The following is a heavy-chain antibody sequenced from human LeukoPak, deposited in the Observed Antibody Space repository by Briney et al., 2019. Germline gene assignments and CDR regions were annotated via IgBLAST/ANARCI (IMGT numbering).Heavy chain of an antibody. CDR2: INHSGST. V-gene: IGHV4-34*01. CDR3: ARGFGGSAKYYYYYYYMDV. Sequence: SETLSLTCAVYGGSFSGYYWSWICQPPGKGLEWIGEINHSGSTNYNPSLKSRVTISVDTSKNQFSLKLSSVTAADTAVYYCARGFGGSAKYYYYYYYMDVWGKGTTVTVSS. J-gene: IGHJ6*03. CDR1: GGSFSGYY. D-gene: IGHD3-10*01.